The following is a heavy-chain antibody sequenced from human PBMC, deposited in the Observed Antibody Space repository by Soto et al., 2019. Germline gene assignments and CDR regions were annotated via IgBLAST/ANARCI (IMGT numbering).Heavy chain of an antibody. D-gene: IGHD4-17*01. CDR2: ISYDGSNK. V-gene: IGHV3-30-3*01. J-gene: IGHJ6*02. Sequence: VQLVESGGGVVQPGRSLRLSCAASGFTFSSCAMHWVRQAPGKGLEWVAVISYDGSNKYYADSVKGRFTISRDNSKNTLYLQMNSMRAEDTAVYYCARDLIFMTTVRRGGMDVWGQGTTVTVSS. CDR1: GFTFSSCA. CDR3: ARDLIFMTTVRRGGMDV.